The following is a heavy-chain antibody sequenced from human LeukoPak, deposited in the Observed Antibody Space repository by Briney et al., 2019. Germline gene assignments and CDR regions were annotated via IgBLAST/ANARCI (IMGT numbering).Heavy chain of an antibody. D-gene: IGHD3-10*01. CDR1: GGSFNDDY. J-gene: IGHJ4*02. CDR3: ARLMVRGVVRPY. Sequence: SETLSLTCTVSGGSFNDDYWSWVRQPPGKGLEWIGEINHSGSTNYNPSLKSRVTISVDTSKNQFSLKLSSVTAADTAVYYCARLMVRGVVRPYWGQGTLVTVSS. CDR2: INHSGST. V-gene: IGHV4-34*01.